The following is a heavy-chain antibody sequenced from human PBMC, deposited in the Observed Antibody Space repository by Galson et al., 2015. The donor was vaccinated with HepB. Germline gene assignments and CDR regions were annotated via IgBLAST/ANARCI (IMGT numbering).Heavy chain of an antibody. CDR1: GFTFSSYW. V-gene: IGHV3-74*01. D-gene: IGHD6-6*01. CDR3: ARGPLTFLYSSSSGDYYYYMDV. Sequence: SLRLSCAASGFTFSSYWMHWVRQAPGKGLVWVSRINSDGSSTSYADSVKGRFTISRDNAKNTLYLQMNSLRAEDTAVYYCARGPLTFLYSSSSGDYYYYMDVWGKGTTVTVSS. CDR2: INSDGSST. J-gene: IGHJ6*03.